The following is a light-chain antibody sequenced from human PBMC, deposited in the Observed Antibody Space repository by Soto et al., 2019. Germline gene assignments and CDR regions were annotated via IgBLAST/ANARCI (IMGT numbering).Light chain of an antibody. V-gene: IGKV1-9*01. J-gene: IGKJ1*01. CDR1: QGISSY. CDR3: LQVNSFPRT. CDR2: AAS. Sequence: DIQMTQSPSTLSASVGDRVTVTCRASQGISSYLGWYQQKPGKAPNLLIYAASTLQSGVPSRFSGGGSGTDFTLTISSLQPEDVATYYCLQVNSFPRTFGPGTKVDI.